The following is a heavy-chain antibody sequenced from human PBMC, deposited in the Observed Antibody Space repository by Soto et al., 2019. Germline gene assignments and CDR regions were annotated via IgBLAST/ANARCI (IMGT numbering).Heavy chain of an antibody. Sequence: PSETLSLTCTVSGDSISSSNSHWGWTRQPPGKGLEYIGSVYYGGAIFYSGNIYYNPSLKSRVTISVDTSKNQFSLRLSSVTAADTGVYYCVRYDRINMKPYSPEGFNIWGQGTMLTV. V-gene: IGHV4-39*01. CDR1: GDSISSSNSH. CDR3: VRYDRINMKPYSPEGFNI. CDR2: VYYGGAIFYSGNI. D-gene: IGHD3-3*02. J-gene: IGHJ3*02.